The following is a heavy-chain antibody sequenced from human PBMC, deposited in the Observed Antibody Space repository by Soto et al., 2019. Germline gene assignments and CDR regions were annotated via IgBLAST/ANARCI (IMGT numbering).Heavy chain of an antibody. CDR3: MPGSSGAQGEDR. Sequence: XESLQLSCAASGLTFSGHAMTGVRQAPGKGLEWVSTISESGDRTFYADSVKGRFTISRDNSKNTLFLHLRSLRVEDTAIYYCMPGSSGAQGEDRWGQGTLVTVSS. J-gene: IGHJ5*02. CDR2: ISESGDRT. D-gene: IGHD3-10*01. V-gene: IGHV3-23*01. CDR1: GLTFSGHA.